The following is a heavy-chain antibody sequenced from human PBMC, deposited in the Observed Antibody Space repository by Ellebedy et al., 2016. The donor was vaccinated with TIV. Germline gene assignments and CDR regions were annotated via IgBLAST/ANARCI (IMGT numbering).Heavy chain of an antibody. CDR3: ARQGHSSGWYVGEYYFDY. Sequence: MPSETLSLTCTVSGGSISSSSYYWGWIRQPPGTGLEWIGSIYYSGSTYYNPSLKSRVTISVDTSKNQFSLKLSSVTAADTAVYYCARQGHSSGWYVGEYYFDYWGQGTLLTVSS. J-gene: IGHJ4*02. D-gene: IGHD6-19*01. V-gene: IGHV4-39*01. CDR2: IYYSGST. CDR1: GGSISSSSYY.